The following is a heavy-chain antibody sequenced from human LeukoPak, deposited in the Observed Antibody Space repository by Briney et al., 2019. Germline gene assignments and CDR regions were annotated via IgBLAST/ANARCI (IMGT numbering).Heavy chain of an antibody. D-gene: IGHD6-19*01. CDR3: ARDFEQWLVQGFDY. V-gene: IGHV1-46*01. CDR1: GYTFTSYY. Sequence: ASVKASCEASGYTFTSYYMHWVRQAPGQGLGWMGIINPSGGSTSYAQKFQGRVTMTRDTSTSTVYMELSSLRSEDTAVYYCARDFEQWLVQGFDYWGQGTLVTVSS. J-gene: IGHJ4*02. CDR2: INPSGGST.